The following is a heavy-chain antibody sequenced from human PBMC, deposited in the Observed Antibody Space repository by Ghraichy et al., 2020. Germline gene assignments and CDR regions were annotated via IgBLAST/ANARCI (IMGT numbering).Heavy chain of an antibody. V-gene: IGHV3-30*18. D-gene: IGHD4-17*01. CDR3: AKDLIYGDAPYYYYGMDV. Sequence: GGSLRLSCAASGFTFSSYGMHWVRQAPGRGLEWVAVISYDGSNKYYADSVKGRFTISRDNSKNTLYLQMNSLRAEDTAVYYCAKDLIYGDAPYYYYGMDVWGQGTTVTVSS. CDR2: ISYDGSNK. CDR1: GFTFSSYG. J-gene: IGHJ6*02.